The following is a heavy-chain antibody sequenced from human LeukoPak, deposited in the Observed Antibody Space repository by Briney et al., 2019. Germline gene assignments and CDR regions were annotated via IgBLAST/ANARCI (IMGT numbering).Heavy chain of an antibody. V-gene: IGHV3-30*02. CDR3: AKEPYSSVYYFYYMDV. D-gene: IGHD6-25*01. CDR1: GFTFSTCG. J-gene: IGHJ6*03. Sequence: GGSLRLSCAASGFTFSTCGVHWVRQAPGKGLEWVAFIRYGGSDIYYGDSVKGRFTISRDNSKNTLYLQMNSLRGEDTAVYYCAKEPYSSVYYFYYMDVWGKGTTVTVSS. CDR2: IRYGGSDI.